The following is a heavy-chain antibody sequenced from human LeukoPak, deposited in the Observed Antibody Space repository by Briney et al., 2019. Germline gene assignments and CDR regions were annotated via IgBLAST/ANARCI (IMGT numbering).Heavy chain of an antibody. CDR2: ITRSSIYT. D-gene: IGHD3-22*01. V-gene: IGHV3-21*01. J-gene: IGHJ4*02. CDR3: VRALYDGSGYYSHFDY. CDR1: GGSISSLN. Sequence: ETLSLTCVVSGGSISSLNWWSWVRQPPGKGLEWVSSITRSSIYTYYADSVKGRFTISRDNAKKSLYLQMNSLRTEDTAVYYCVRALYDGSGYYSHFDYWGQGTLVTVSS.